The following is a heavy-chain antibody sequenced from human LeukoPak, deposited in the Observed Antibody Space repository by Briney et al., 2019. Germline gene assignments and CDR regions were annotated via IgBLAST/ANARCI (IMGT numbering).Heavy chain of an antibody. Sequence: GASVKVSCKVSGYTLTELSMHWVRQAPGKGLEWMGGFDPEDGETIYAQKFQGRVTMTEDTSTGTAYMELSSLRSEDTAVYYCATYTHSMIVDAFDIWGQGTMVTVSS. CDR3: ATYTHSMIVDAFDI. D-gene: IGHD3-22*01. CDR1: GYTLTELS. V-gene: IGHV1-24*01. J-gene: IGHJ3*02. CDR2: FDPEDGET.